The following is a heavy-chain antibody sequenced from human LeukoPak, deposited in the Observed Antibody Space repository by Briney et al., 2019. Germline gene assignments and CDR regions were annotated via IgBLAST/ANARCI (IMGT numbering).Heavy chain of an antibody. CDR3: ATSSYYCSSTSCHYAFDI. CDR1: GYTLTELS. V-gene: IGHV1-24*01. CDR2: FDPEDGET. Sequence: ASVKVSCKVSGYTLTELSMHWVRQAPGKGLEWMGGFDPEDGETIYAQKFQGRVTMTEGTSTDTAYMELSSLRSEDTAVYYCATSSYYCSSTSCHYAFDIWGQGTMVTVSS. J-gene: IGHJ3*02. D-gene: IGHD2-2*01.